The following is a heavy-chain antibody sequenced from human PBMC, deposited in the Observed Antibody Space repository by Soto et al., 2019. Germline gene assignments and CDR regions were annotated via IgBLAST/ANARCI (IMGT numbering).Heavy chain of an antibody. CDR1: GYTFTSYD. CDR2: MNPNSGNT. CDR3: ARVYSYGLTYYYYYGMDV. V-gene: IGHV1-8*01. Sequence: GASVKVSCKASGYTFTSYDINWVRQATGQGLEWMGWMNPNSGNTGYAQKFQGRVTMTRNTSISTAYMELSSLRSEDTAVYYCARVYSYGLTYYYYYGMDVWGQGTTVTSP. J-gene: IGHJ6*02. D-gene: IGHD5-18*01.